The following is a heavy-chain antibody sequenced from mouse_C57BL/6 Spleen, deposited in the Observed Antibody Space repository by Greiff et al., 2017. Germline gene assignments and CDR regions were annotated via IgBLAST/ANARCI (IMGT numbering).Heavy chain of an antibody. Sequence: QVQLKQSGPELVKPGASVKISCKASGYAFSSSWMNWVKQRPGKGLEWIGRIYPGDGDTNYNGKFKGKATLTADKSSSTAYMQLSSLTSEDSAVYFCARKKGYGYEGYYWDYWGQGTTLTVSS. CDR2: IYPGDGDT. CDR1: GYAFSSSW. J-gene: IGHJ2*01. CDR3: ARKKGYGYEGYYWDY. V-gene: IGHV1-82*01. D-gene: IGHD2-2*01.